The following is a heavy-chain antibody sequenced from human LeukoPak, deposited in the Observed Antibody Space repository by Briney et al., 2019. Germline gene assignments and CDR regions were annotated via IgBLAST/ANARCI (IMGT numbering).Heavy chain of an antibody. D-gene: IGHD6-13*01. CDR3: ARGAGIAAAASNYYYYYGMDV. CDR2: ISSSSSYI. V-gene: IGHV3-21*01. CDR1: GFTFSTYN. J-gene: IGHJ6*02. Sequence: GGSLRLSCAASGFTFSTYNMNWVRQAPGKGLEWVSSISSSSSYIYYADSVKGRFTISRDNAKNSLYLQMNSLRAEDTAVYYCARGAGIAAAASNYYYYYGMDVWGQGTTVTVSS.